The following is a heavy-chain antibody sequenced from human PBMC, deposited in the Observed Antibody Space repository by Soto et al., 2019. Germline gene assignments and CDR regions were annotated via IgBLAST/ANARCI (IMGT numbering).Heavy chain of an antibody. J-gene: IGHJ6*02. CDR1: GYTFTSYG. CDR3: ARAKDGYNYSRYYYYGMDV. V-gene: IGHV1-18*01. CDR2: ISAYNGNT. Sequence: ASAKVSCKASGYTFTSYGISWARQAHGQGLEWMGWISAYNGNTNYAQKLQGRVTMTTGTSTSTAYMELRSLRSDDTAVYYCARAKDGYNYSRYYYYGMDVWGQGTTVTVSS. D-gene: IGHD1-1*01.